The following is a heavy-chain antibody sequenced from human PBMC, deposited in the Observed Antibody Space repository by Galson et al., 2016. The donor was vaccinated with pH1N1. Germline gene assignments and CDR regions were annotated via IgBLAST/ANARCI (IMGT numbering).Heavy chain of an antibody. CDR1: GFIFSDHG. CDR2: VWVNGDSK. J-gene: IGHJ4*02. D-gene: IGHD2/OR15-2a*01. CDR3: ARDRRTEEYFFDH. Sequence: SLRLSCAASGFIFSDHGMHWVRQAPGQGLEWVAVVWVNGDSKYYAEAVKGRFTISRDKSNNTVYLQMTSLRAEDTAVYYYARDRRTEEYFFDHWGQGILVTVSS. V-gene: IGHV3-33*01.